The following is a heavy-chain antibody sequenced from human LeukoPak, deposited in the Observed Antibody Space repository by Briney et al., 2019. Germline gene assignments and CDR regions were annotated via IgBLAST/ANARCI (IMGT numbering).Heavy chain of an antibody. J-gene: IGHJ4*02. CDR3: ASNYDFWSGYYVPFDY. CDR2: IDPSDSYT. Sequence: GRIDPSDSYTNYSPSFQGHVTISADKSISTAYLQWSSLKASDTAMYYCASNYDFWSGYYVPFDYWGQGTLVTVSS. V-gene: IGHV5-10-1*01. D-gene: IGHD3-3*01.